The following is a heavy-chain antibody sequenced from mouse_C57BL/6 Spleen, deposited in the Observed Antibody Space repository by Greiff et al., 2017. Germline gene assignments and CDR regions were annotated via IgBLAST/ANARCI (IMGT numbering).Heavy chain of an antibody. CDR1: GFTFSSYG. V-gene: IGHV5-6*02. D-gene: IGHD1-1*01. J-gene: IGHJ4*01. CDR2: ISSGGSYT. Sequence: DVKLVESGGDLVKPGGSLKLSCAASGFTFSSYGMSWVRQTPDKRLEWVATISSGGSYTYYPDSVKGRFTISRDNAKNTLYLQMSSLKSEDTAMYYCERQRTELRNAMDYWGQGTSVTVSS. CDR3: ERQRTELRNAMDY.